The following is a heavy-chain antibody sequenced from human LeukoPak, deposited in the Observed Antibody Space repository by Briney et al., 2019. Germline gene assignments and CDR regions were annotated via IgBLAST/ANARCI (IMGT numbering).Heavy chain of an antibody. D-gene: IGHD3-22*01. CDR2: IIPIHGIA. V-gene: IGHV1-69*04. CDR3: ARSYYDSSGLDY. Sequence: VASVKVSCKASGGTFSSYAISWVRQAPGQGLEWMGRIIPIHGIANYAQKFQGRVTITADKSTSTAYMELSSLRSEDTAVYYCARSYYDSSGLDYWGQGTLVTVSS. CDR1: GGTFSSYA. J-gene: IGHJ4*02.